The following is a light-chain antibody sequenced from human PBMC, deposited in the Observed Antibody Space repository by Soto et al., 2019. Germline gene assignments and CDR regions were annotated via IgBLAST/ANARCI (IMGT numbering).Light chain of an antibody. CDR2: DAS. CDR1: RSISDW. Sequence: DIPMTLSPSTLSASICDRVTITCRASRSISDWLAWYQQKPGKAPELLIFDASSLKSGVPSRFSGSGSGTEFTLPISRLQPDDVATYYCLQYSSHSWTFGQGTKVEIK. CDR3: LQYSSHSWT. J-gene: IGKJ1*01. V-gene: IGKV1-5*01.